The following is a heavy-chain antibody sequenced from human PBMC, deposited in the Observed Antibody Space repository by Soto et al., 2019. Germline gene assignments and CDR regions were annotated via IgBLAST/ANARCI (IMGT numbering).Heavy chain of an antibody. CDR3: ARGGPAAGFDL. D-gene: IGHD6-13*01. CDR1: GYTFITND. V-gene: IGHV1-8*01. Sequence: ASVKVSCKASGYTFITNDINWVRQASGQGLERMGWMKPSTGDSGSDPDFQGRITMTRDTATSTAYMELSSLKFEDTAVYYCARGGPAAGFDLWGQGSLVTVSS. J-gene: IGHJ5*02. CDR2: MKPSTGDS.